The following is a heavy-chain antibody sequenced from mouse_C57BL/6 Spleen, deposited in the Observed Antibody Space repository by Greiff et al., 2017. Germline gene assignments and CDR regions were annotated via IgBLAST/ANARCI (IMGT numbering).Heavy chain of an antibody. CDR3: ARSHDGYSYFDY. Sequence: EVHLVESGGGLVQPGGSLSLSCAASGFTFTDYYMSWVRQPPGKALEWLGFIRNKANGYTTEYSASVKGRFTISRDNSQSILYLQMNALRAEDSATYYCARSHDGYSYFDYWGQGTTLTVSS. V-gene: IGHV7-3*01. CDR2: IRNKANGYTT. D-gene: IGHD2-3*01. CDR1: GFTFTDYY. J-gene: IGHJ2*01.